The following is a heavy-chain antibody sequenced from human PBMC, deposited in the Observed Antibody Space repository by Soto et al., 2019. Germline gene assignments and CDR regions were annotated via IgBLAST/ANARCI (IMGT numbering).Heavy chain of an antibody. CDR2: INAGNGNT. CDR3: ARVFIWGLVPAAINSYYYYMDV. V-gene: IGHV1-3*01. J-gene: IGHJ6*03. Sequence: QVHLVQSGAEVKKPGTSVKVSCIPSGFTFTNYAIHWVRQAPGQSLEWMGWINAGNGNTEYSQRFQGRVTITRDTSASIVYLELSSLRFEDTAVYFCARVFIWGLVPAAINSYYYYMDVWGKGATVTVSS. CDR1: GFTFTNYA. D-gene: IGHD2-2*02.